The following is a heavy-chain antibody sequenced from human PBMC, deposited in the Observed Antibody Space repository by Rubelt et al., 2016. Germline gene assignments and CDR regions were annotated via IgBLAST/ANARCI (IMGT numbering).Heavy chain of an antibody. D-gene: IGHD3-16*01. CDR3: ARDGVDY. Sequence: ISGTDAGTYYADSVKGRFTISRDNSKNTLYLQMNSLTVDDTAVYYCARDGVDYWGQGTLVTVSS. J-gene: IGHJ4*02. CDR2: ISGTDAGT. V-gene: IGHV3-64*04.